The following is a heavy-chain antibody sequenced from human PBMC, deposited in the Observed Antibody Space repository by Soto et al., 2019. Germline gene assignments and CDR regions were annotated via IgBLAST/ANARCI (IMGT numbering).Heavy chain of an antibody. Sequence: VGSLRLSCAASGFTFRNYAMTWARQAPGKGLEWVSSLLRSGSSAYYADSVRGRFTISSDTSANSLYLQMDNLRAEDTAIYYCAKDAISGDGIWLMDSWGQGTVVTVSS. D-gene: IGHD4-17*01. CDR1: GFTFRNYA. V-gene: IGHV3-23*01. CDR2: LLRSGSSA. J-gene: IGHJ5*02. CDR3: AKDAISGDGIWLMDS.